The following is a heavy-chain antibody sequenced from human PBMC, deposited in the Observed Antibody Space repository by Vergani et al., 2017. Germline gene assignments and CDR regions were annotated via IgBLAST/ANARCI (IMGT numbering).Heavy chain of an antibody. Sequence: VQVVQSGAEVKKPGATMKISCKVSGYTFTDHYMHWVKQAPGKGLGWMGLVDPEDGETIYAEKFKGRVTIAADTSTDTAHLELSSLSSEDTAVYYCSSPQAVTTGGMEVWGQGTTVIVSS. J-gene: IGHJ6*02. V-gene: IGHV1-69-2*01. D-gene: IGHD4-17*01. CDR3: SSPQAVTTGGMEV. CDR2: VDPEDGET. CDR1: GYTFTDHY.